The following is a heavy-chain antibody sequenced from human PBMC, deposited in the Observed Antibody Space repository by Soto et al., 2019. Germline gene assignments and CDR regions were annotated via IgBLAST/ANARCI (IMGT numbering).Heavy chain of an antibody. Sequence: EVQLVESGGGLVQPGGSLRLSCAASGFTFSGYFMFWVGRAPGKGLEYVSAINTNGVNTFYAKSVKGRFTISRDNSKNTMYLQMGSLRAEDMAVYYCARGRVEDSSGWATYFDYWGQGTLVTVSS. CDR2: INTNGVNT. D-gene: IGHD6-19*01. V-gene: IGHV3-64*01. CDR3: ARGRVEDSSGWATYFDY. J-gene: IGHJ4*02. CDR1: GFTFSGYF.